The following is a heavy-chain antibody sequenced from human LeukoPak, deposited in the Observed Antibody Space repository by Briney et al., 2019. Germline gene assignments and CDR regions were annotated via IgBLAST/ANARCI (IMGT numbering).Heavy chain of an antibody. Sequence: PGGSLRLSCAASGFTFSSYWMNWVRQAPGKGLEWVSFISSGGNTDHSDSVKGRFTISRDNSKNTLYLQMNSLRAEDTAIYYCARRAGEYSHPYDYWGQGTLVTVSS. CDR3: ARRAGEYSHPYDY. V-gene: IGHV3-53*01. CDR2: ISSGGNT. J-gene: IGHJ4*02. D-gene: IGHD2-15*01. CDR1: GFTFSSYW.